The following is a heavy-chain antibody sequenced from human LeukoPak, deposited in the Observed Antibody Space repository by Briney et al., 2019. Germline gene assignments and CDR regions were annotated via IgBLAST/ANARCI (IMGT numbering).Heavy chain of an antibody. V-gene: IGHV3-30-3*01. J-gene: IGHJ4*02. CDR3: ARSVQQLACCFDY. CDR1: GFTFSSYA. Sequence: PGRSLRLSCAASGFTFSSYAMRWVRQAPGKGVGWGAVISYDASNKYYADSVKGRFTISRDNSENTLYLQMNSLRAEDTAVYYCARSVQQLACCFDYWGQGTLVTVSS. D-gene: IGHD6-13*01. CDR2: ISYDASNK.